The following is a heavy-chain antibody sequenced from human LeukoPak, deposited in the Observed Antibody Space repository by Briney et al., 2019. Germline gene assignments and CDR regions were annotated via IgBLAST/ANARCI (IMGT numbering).Heavy chain of an antibody. D-gene: IGHD1-26*01. Sequence: GGSLRLSCVASGFSFSGYAMHWIRQAPGKGLEWVAILSYDGSTEYFADSVKGRFTISRDNAKNSLYLQMNSLRAEDTAVYYCARDRSMLGFDPWGQGTLVTVSS. CDR2: LSYDGSTE. CDR3: ARDRSMLGFDP. V-gene: IGHV3-30-3*01. CDR1: GFSFSGYA. J-gene: IGHJ5*02.